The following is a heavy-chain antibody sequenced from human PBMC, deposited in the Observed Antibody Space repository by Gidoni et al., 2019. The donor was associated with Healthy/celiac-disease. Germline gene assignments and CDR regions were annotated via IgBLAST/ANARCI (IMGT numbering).Heavy chain of an antibody. CDR2: ISGSGGST. Sequence: EVQLLESGGGLVQPGGSLRLSCAASGFTFSRYAMRWVRQAPGKGLEWVSAISGSGGSTYYADSVKGRFTISRDNSKNTLYLQMNSLRAEDTAVYYCASYSSGFPFDYWGQGTLVTVSS. V-gene: IGHV3-23*01. CDR3: ASYSSGFPFDY. D-gene: IGHD6-19*01. CDR1: GFTFSRYA. J-gene: IGHJ4*02.